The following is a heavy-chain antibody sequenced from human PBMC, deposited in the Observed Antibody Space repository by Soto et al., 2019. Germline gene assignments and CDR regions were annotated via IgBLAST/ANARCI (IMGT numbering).Heavy chain of an antibody. J-gene: IGHJ6*03. CDR3: AREGHYGYYYYMDV. CDR2: IYYSGST. V-gene: IGHV4-59*01. Sequence: SATLSLTCTVSGGSISSYYWSWIRQPPGKGLEWIGYIYYSGSTNYNPSLKSRVTISVDTSKNQFSLKLSSVTAAGTAVYYCAREGHYGYYYYMDVWGKGTTVTVSS. CDR1: GGSISSYY. D-gene: IGHD4-17*01.